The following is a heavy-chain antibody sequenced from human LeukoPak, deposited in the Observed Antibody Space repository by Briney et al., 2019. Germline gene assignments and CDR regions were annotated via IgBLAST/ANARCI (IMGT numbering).Heavy chain of an antibody. CDR1: GFTFSSYA. V-gene: IGHV3-30-3*01. J-gene: IGHJ4*02. D-gene: IGHD4-23*01. Sequence: GGSLRLSCAVSGFTFSSYAMHWVRQAPGKGLECVAVISYDASNKYYTDSVKGRFTISRDNSKNMLYLQMDSLRVEDTAVYHCAREEYGGVYFDYWGQGTLVTVSS. CDR2: ISYDASNK. CDR3: AREEYGGVYFDY.